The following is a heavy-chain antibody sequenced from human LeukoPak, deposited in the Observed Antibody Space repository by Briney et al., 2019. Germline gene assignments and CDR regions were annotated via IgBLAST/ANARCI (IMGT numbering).Heavy chain of an antibody. Sequence: ASVKVSCKASGYTFTSSGISWVRQAPGQGLEWMGWISAYNGNTFYAQMLQGRVTMTTDTSTSTAYMELRSLRSDDTAVYYCASYVYGSGSYFTYWGQGTLVTVSS. V-gene: IGHV1-18*01. CDR1: GYTFTSSG. D-gene: IGHD3-10*01. CDR2: ISAYNGNT. CDR3: ASYVYGSGSYFTY. J-gene: IGHJ4*02.